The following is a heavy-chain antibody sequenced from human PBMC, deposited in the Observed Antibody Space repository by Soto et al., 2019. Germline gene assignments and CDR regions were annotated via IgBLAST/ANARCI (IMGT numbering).Heavy chain of an antibody. Sequence: QVQLQESGPGLVKPSQTLSLTCTVSGGSISGGVHAWNWVRQHPGKGLQWIGYIYYGGSTSYSPSLKSRLTISVDTSKSQVSLKLTSVTAADTAVYYCARDFGFWSGRYFDYWGRGTLVTVSS. J-gene: IGHJ4*02. V-gene: IGHV4-31*03. CDR3: ARDFGFWSGRYFDY. CDR2: IYYGGST. D-gene: IGHD3-3*01. CDR1: GGSISGGVHA.